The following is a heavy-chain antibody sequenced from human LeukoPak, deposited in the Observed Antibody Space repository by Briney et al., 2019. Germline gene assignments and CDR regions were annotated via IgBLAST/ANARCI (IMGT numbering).Heavy chain of an antibody. CDR1: EFTFSTYG. V-gene: IGHV3-64*04. CDR2: VSTNGGYT. Sequence: GGSLRLSCAASEFTFSTYGMHWVRQAPGQGLESVSGVSTNGGYTYHADSVKGRFTISRDNSKNTLYLQMNSLRVEDTAVYYCAKYRPVGATHSDFNYWGQGTLVTVSS. D-gene: IGHD1-26*01. CDR3: AKYRPVGATHSDFNY. J-gene: IGHJ4*02.